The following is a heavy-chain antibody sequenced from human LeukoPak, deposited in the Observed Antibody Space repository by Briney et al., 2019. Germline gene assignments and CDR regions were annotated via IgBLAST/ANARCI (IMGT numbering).Heavy chain of an antibody. Sequence: SETLSLTCAVSGGSITSGGDSWSWIRQPPGKGLEWIGYISHSGSTYFNPSLKSRVTISLDRSRNQFSLKLSSLTAADTAVYYCARVSASGSFFDYWGQGTLVTVSS. V-gene: IGHV4-30-2*01. CDR1: GGSITSGGDS. D-gene: IGHD3-10*01. J-gene: IGHJ4*02. CDR3: ARVSASGSFFDY. CDR2: ISHSGST.